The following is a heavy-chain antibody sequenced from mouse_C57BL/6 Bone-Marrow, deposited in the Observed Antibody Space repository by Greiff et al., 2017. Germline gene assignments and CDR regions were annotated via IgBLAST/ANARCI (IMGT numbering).Heavy chain of an antibody. CDR2: FYPGSGSI. Sequence: VQLQQSGAELVKPGASVKLSCKASGYTFTEYTIHWVKQRSGQGLGWIGWFYPGSGSIKYNEKFKDKATLTADKSSSTVYMELSRLTSEDSAVYFCARHEVYDGYYAWFAYWGQGTLVTVSA. V-gene: IGHV1-62-2*01. J-gene: IGHJ3*01. D-gene: IGHD2-3*01. CDR1: GYTFTEYT. CDR3: ARHEVYDGYYAWFAY.